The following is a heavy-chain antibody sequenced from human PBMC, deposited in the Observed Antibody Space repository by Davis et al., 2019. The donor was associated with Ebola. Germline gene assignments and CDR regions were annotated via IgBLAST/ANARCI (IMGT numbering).Heavy chain of an antibody. V-gene: IGHV3-53*01. Sequence: ESLKISCASSSFSFRSTYMSWVRQTPGTGLEWVSVINSAGSTYYADSVKGRFTISRDNSKNTLYLQMNSLRAEDTAVYYCVRGGYSGSWVPSGYYGMDVWGKGTTVTVSS. CDR3: VRGGYSGSWVPSGYYGMDV. CDR1: SFSFRSTY. J-gene: IGHJ6*04. CDR2: INSAGST. D-gene: IGHD6-13*01.